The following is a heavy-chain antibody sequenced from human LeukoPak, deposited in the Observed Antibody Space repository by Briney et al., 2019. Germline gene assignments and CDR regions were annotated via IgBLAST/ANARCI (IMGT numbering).Heavy chain of an antibody. CDR2: IYYSGST. V-gene: IGHV4-59*01. CDR1: GGSISSYY. J-gene: IGHJ6*03. D-gene: IGHD5-18*01. CDR3: ARTTEGGYTYDYFYYYYMDV. Sequence: SETLSLTCTVSGGSISSYYWSWIRQPPGKGLEWIGYIYYSGSTNYNPSLKSRVTISVDSPKNQFSLKLSSVTAADTAVYYCARTTEGGYTYDYFYYYYMDVWGKGTTVTISS.